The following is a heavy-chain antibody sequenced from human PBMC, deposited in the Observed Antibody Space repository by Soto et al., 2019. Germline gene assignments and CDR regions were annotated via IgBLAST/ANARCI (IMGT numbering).Heavy chain of an antibody. CDR1: GGSISSGGYY. CDR3: ARDLAGGLWYSSSWYPGIDV. J-gene: IGHJ6*02. V-gene: IGHV4-31*03. D-gene: IGHD6-13*01. Sequence: KPSETLSLTCTVSGGSISSGGYYWSWIRQHPGKGLEWIGYIYYSGSTYYNPSLKSRVTISVDTSKNQFSLKLSPVTAADTAVYYCARDLAGGLWYSSSWYPGIDVWGQGTPVTVSS. CDR2: IYYSGST.